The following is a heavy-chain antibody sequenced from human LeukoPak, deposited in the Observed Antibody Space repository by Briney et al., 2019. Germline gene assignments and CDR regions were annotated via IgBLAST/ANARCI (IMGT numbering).Heavy chain of an antibody. V-gene: IGHV3-7*01. D-gene: IGHD3-3*01. CDR3: ARYDGYDLRY. Sequence: GGSLRLSCAASGFIFTNYWMSWVRQAPGKGLEWVAKINEGGSEKHSVDSVKGRFTISRDSAKNSLYLEMNGLRAEDTAVYYCARYDGYDLRYWGQGTLVTVSS. CDR1: GFIFTNYW. J-gene: IGHJ4*02. CDR2: INEGGSEK.